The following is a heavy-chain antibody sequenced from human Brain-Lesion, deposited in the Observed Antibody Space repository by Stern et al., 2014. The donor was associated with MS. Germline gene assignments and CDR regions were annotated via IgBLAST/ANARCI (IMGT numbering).Heavy chain of an antibody. J-gene: IGHJ4*02. D-gene: IGHD5-18*01. CDR3: ASGYRIFDY. CDR2: IPPSGSA. V-gene: IGHV4-61*02. CDR1: GGSISSGSDY. Sequence: QVQLVESGPGLVKPSQTLSLTCTVSGGSISSGSDYWSWIRQPVGKGLEWIGCIPPSGSAFYTPSLTSRTPISTNLSMYPFSLGLSSPTAADTAIYYCASGYRIFDYWGQGILVTVSS.